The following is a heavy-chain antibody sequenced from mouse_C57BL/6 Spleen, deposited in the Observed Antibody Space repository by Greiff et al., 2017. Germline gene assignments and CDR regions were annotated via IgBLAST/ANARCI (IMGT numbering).Heavy chain of an antibody. Sequence: VQLVESGAELAKPGASVTLSCKASGYTFTSYWMHWVKQRPGQGLEWIGYINPSSGYTKYNQKFKDKATLTADKSSSTAYMQLSSLTYEDSAVYYCARTVVATGDAMDYWGQGTSVTVSS. CDR2: INPSSGYT. CDR3: ARTVVATGDAMDY. CDR1: GYTFTSYW. J-gene: IGHJ4*01. D-gene: IGHD1-1*01. V-gene: IGHV1-7*01.